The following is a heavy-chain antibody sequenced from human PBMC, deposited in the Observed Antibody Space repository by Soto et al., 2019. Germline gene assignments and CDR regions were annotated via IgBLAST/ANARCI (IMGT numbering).Heavy chain of an antibody. V-gene: IGHV3-15*01. J-gene: IGHJ4*02. CDR1: GLIFSDVW. Sequence: EVQLVESGGGLVKPGGSLRLSCAASGLIFSDVWMTWVRQAPGKGLEWVGRIKTKPDDGTIDYAAPVRGRFTISRDDSKNTLYLPMTSLTPDDTGVYYCTTSNLGVDYWGPGALVTVSS. CDR2: IKTKPDDGTI. D-gene: IGHD3-16*01. CDR3: TTSNLGVDY.